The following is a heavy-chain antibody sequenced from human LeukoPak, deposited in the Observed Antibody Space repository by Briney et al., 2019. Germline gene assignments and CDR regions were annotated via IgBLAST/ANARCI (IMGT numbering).Heavy chain of an antibody. Sequence: SETLSLTCAVSGGSISSSNWWSWVRQPPGKGLEWIGEIYHSGSTNYNPSLKSRVTISVDKSKNQFSLKLSSVTAADTAVYYCARAGEDYGDSSYYYGMDVWGQGTTVTVSS. CDR2: IYHSGST. CDR1: GGSISSSNW. D-gene: IGHD4-17*01. J-gene: IGHJ6*02. CDR3: ARAGEDYGDSSYYYGMDV. V-gene: IGHV4-4*02.